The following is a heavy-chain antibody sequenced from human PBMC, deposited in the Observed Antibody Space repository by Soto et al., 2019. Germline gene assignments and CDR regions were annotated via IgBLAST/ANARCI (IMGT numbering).Heavy chain of an antibody. D-gene: IGHD2-15*01. Sequence: QVPLVQSGAEVKKPGASVKVSCKASGYTFTGYYMHWVRQAPGQGLEWMGWINPNSGDTNYAQKFQGRVTMTRDTSISTAYMELSRLRSDDTAVYYCARDPAPTDCSGGSCYSRGFDYWGQGTLVTVSS. CDR1: GYTFTGYY. CDR3: ARDPAPTDCSGGSCYSRGFDY. V-gene: IGHV1-2*02. J-gene: IGHJ4*02. CDR2: INPNSGDT.